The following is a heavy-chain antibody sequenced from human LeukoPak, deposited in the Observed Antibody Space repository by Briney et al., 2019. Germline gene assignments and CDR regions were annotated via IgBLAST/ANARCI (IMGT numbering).Heavy chain of an antibody. CDR1: GGAITVSTYY. V-gene: IGHV4-39*01. Sequence: SETLSLTCTVSGGAITVSTYYWGWIRQPPGKGLEWIGSMYYSGSTYYKPSLKSRVTISADTSKNQFSLELSSVTAADTAVYYCARQYYDNTGYYYFDYWGQGILVTVSS. D-gene: IGHD3-22*01. CDR2: MYYSGST. CDR3: ARQYYDNTGYYYFDY. J-gene: IGHJ4*02.